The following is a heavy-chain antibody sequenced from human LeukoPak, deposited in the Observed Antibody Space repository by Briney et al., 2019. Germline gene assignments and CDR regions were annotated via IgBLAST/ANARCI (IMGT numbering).Heavy chain of an antibody. Sequence: SETLSLTCAVYGGSFSGYYWSWIRQPPGKGLEWIGEINHSGSTNYNQSLKSRVTISVDPSKNQFSLKLSSVTAADTAVYYCARDHDKWFGEPKDAFDIWGQGTMVTVSS. CDR1: GGSFSGYY. CDR2: INHSGST. D-gene: IGHD3-10*01. CDR3: ARDHDKWFGEPKDAFDI. J-gene: IGHJ3*02. V-gene: IGHV4-34*01.